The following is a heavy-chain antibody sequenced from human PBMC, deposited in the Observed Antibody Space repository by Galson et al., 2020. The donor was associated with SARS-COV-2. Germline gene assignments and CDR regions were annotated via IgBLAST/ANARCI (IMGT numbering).Heavy chain of an antibody. CDR1: GFTFSSYE. V-gene: IGHV3-48*03. CDR2: ISSSGSTI. CDR3: ASYTAPTYYYYYGMDV. D-gene: IGHD5-18*01. J-gene: IGHJ6*02. Sequence: GGSLRLSCAASGFTFSSYEMNWVRQAPGKGQEWVSYISSSGSTIYYADSVKGRFTISRDNAKNSLYLQMNSLRAEDTAVYYCASYTAPTYYYYYGMDVWGQGTTVTVSS.